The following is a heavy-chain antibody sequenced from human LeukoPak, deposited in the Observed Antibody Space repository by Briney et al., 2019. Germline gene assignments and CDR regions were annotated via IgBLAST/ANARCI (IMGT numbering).Heavy chain of an antibody. J-gene: IGHJ3*02. CDR1: GYTLTELS. V-gene: IGHV1-24*01. CDR3: ATLRWLLPLDAFDI. D-gene: IGHD3-22*01. Sequence: ASVKVSCKVSGYTLTELSMHWVRQAPGKGLEWMGGFDPEDGETIYAQKFQGRVTMTEDTSTDTAYMELCSLRSEDTAVYYCATLRWLLPLDAFDIWGQGTMVTVSS. CDR2: FDPEDGET.